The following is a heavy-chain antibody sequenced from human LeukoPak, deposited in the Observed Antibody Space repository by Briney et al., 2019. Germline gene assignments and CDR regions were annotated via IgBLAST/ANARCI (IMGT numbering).Heavy chain of an antibody. CDR2: IYYSGST. Sequence: SETLSLTCTVSGGSISSYYWSWLRQPPGKGREWLGYIYYSGSTNYNPSLKSRVTISVDTSKNQFSLKLSSVTAADTALYYCARHVYSSTWQGAFDIWGQGTMVTVS. J-gene: IGHJ3*02. V-gene: IGHV4-59*08. D-gene: IGHD6-13*01. CDR1: GGSISSYY. CDR3: ARHVYSSTWQGAFDI.